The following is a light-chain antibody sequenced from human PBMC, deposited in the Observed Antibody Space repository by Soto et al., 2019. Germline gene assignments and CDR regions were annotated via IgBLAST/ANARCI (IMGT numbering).Light chain of an antibody. J-gene: IGLJ2*01. Sequence: QSALTQPASVSGSPGQSITISCTGTSSDVGGYNYVSWFQQYPDKAPKVMIYEVTNRPSGVSNRFSGSKSGNTASLTISGLHAEDEADYYCSSYTSTNTLIFGGGTKLTVL. CDR2: EVT. CDR1: SSDVGGYNY. V-gene: IGLV2-14*01. CDR3: SSYTSTNTLI.